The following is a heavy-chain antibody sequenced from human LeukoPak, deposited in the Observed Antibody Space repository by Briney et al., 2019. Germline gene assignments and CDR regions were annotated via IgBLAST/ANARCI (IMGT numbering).Heavy chain of an antibody. J-gene: IGHJ4*02. D-gene: IGHD4-17*01. Sequence: GGSLRLSCAASGFTVSSNYMSWVRQAPGKGLEWVSVIYSGGSTYYADSVKGRFTISRDNSKNTLYLQMNSLRAEDTAVYYCARDGAHDYGDYDFDYWGQRTLVTVSS. CDR1: GFTVSSNY. CDR2: IYSGGST. V-gene: IGHV3-66*02. CDR3: ARDGAHDYGDYDFDY.